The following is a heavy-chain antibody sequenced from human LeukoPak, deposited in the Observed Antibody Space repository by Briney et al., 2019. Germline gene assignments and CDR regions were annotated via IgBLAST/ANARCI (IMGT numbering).Heavy chain of an antibody. V-gene: IGHV4-34*01. Sequence: SETLSLTCAVYGGSFSGYYWSWIRQPPGKGLEWIGEINHSGSTNYNPSLKSRVTISVDTSKNQFSLKLSSVTAADTAVYYCARRRAGYYDSSGYYDYWGQGTLVTVSS. D-gene: IGHD3-22*01. CDR2: INHSGST. CDR1: GGSFSGYY. J-gene: IGHJ4*02. CDR3: ARRRAGYYDSSGYYDY.